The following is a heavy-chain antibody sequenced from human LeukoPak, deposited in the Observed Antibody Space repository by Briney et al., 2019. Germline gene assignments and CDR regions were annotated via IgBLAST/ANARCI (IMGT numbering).Heavy chain of an antibody. Sequence: GASVKVSCKASGGTFSSYAISWVRQAPGQGLEWMGGIIPIFGTANYAQKFQGRVTITADESTSTAYMELSSLRSEDTAVYYCARAVNLTPGVLDMDRGVINWFDPWGQGTLVTVSS. J-gene: IGHJ5*02. V-gene: IGHV1-69*01. D-gene: IGHD3-10*01. CDR1: GGTFSSYA. CDR2: IIPIFGTA. CDR3: ARAVNLTPGVLDMDRGVINWFDP.